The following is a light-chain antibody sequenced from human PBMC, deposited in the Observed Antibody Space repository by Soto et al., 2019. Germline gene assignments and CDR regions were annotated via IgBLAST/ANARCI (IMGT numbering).Light chain of an antibody. CDR2: ETD. J-gene: IGLJ3*02. Sequence: QSVLTQPPSVSAAPGQKVTISCSGSSSNIGNGCVSWYRQLPGTAPKLLIYETDKRTTGTPERFSGSKSGTSATLGITGLQTGDEADYYCGTWDSSLSAWVFGGGTKLTVL. CDR3: GTWDSSLSAWV. V-gene: IGLV1-51*01. CDR1: SSNIGNGC.